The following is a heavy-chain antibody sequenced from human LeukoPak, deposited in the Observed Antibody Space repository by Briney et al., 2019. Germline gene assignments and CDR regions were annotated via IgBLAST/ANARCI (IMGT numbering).Heavy chain of an antibody. Sequence: ASVKVSCKASGYTFTSYYMHWVRPAPGQGLEWMGIINPSGGSTSYAQKFQGRVTMTRDTSTSTVYMELSSLRSEDTAVYYCARSPTYYYDSSGYFDYWGQGTLVTVSS. CDR2: INPSGGST. V-gene: IGHV1-46*01. D-gene: IGHD3-22*01. CDR1: GYTFTSYY. CDR3: ARSPTYYYDSSGYFDY. J-gene: IGHJ4*02.